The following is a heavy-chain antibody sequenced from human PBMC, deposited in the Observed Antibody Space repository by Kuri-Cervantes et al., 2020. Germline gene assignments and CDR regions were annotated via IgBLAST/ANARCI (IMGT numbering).Heavy chain of an antibody. V-gene: IGHV4-34*01. CDR2: INHSGST. Sequence: ESLKISCAVYGGSFSGYYWSWIRQPPGKGLEWIGEINHSGSTNYNPSLKSRVTISVDTSKNQFSLKLSSVTAADTAVYYCARDWSGYGDEMGYFDYWGQGTLVTVSS. CDR3: ARDWSGYGDEMGYFDY. J-gene: IGHJ4*02. D-gene: IGHD4-17*01. CDR1: GGSFSGYY.